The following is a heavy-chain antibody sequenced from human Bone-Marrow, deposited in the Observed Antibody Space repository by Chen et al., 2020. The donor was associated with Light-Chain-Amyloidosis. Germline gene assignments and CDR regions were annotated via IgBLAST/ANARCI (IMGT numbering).Heavy chain of an antibody. J-gene: IGHJ6*02. V-gene: IGHV1-3*04. Sequence: QVQLVQSGAGVMEPGASVKVSCKSSGYNFISYAIHWVRQAPGQRLEWLGWIYIVNGDTESSQKFQGRLTITMDTSATTTYMELNSLRSEDTAVYYCARGVNYATDVWGQGTTVTVSS. CDR3: ARGVNYATDV. CDR2: IYIVNGDT. CDR1: GYNFISYA.